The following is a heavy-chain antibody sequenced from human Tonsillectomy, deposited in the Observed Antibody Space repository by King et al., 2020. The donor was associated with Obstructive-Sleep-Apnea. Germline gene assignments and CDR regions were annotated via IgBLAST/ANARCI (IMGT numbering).Heavy chain of an antibody. D-gene: IGHD5-12*01. V-gene: IGHV4-39*07. Sequence: LQLQESGPGLVKPSETLSLTCTVSGGSISSSSYYWGWIRQPPGKGLEWIGRIYYSGSTYYNPSLKSRVTISVDTSKNQFSLKLSSVTAADTAVYYCARWLGVVAFDYWGQGTLVTVSS. CDR3: ARWLGVVAFDY. CDR2: IYYSGST. J-gene: IGHJ4*02. CDR1: GGSISSSSYY.